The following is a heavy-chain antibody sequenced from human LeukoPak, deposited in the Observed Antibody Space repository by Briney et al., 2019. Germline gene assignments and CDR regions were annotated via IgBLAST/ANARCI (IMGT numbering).Heavy chain of an antibody. V-gene: IGHV4-34*01. CDR2: INHSGST. CDR3: ARGLMDCSSTSCDY. CDR1: DGSIRNFY. D-gene: IGHD2-2*01. Sequence: SETLSLTCTVSDGSIRNFYWNWFRQPPGKSLEWIGEINHSGSTNYNPSLKSRVAISVDTSKNQFSLKLSSVTAADTAVYYCARGLMDCSSTSCDYWGQGTLVTVSS. J-gene: IGHJ4*02.